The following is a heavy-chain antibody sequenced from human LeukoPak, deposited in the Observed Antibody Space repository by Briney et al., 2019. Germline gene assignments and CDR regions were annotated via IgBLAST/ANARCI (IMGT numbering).Heavy chain of an antibody. CDR2: IYYSGST. CDR3: ARQTSMVRGARFNNWFDP. CDR1: GGSISSGGYY. D-gene: IGHD3-10*01. J-gene: IGHJ5*02. Sequence: SETLSLTCTVSGGSISSGGYYWSWIRQHPGKGLEWIGYIYYSGSTYYNPSLKSRVTISVDTSKNQFSLKLSSVTAADTAVYYCARQTSMVRGARFNNWFDPWGQGTLVTVSS. V-gene: IGHV4-31*03.